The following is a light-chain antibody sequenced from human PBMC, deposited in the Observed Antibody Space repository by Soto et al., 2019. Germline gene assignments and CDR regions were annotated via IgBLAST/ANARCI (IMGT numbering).Light chain of an antibody. J-gene: IGLJ1*01. CDR2: DVS. Sequence: QSVLTQPASVSGSPGQSITISCTGTSSDVGGYNYVSWYQHHPGKAPKLMIYDVSNRPSGVSSRFSGSKSGNTASLTISGLQAEDEADYYCSPYTSSSTHVFGTGTKVTVL. V-gene: IGLV2-14*03. CDR1: SSDVGGYNY. CDR3: SPYTSSSTHV.